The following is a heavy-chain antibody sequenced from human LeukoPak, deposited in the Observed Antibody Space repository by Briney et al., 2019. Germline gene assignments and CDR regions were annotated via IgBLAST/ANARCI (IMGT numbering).Heavy chain of an antibody. Sequence: GGSLRLSCAASGFTFSSYAMSWVRQAPGKGLEWVSVISGSGGTTYYADSVEGRFTISRDNSKNTLDLQMNSLRVEDMAVYYCAKKFGSSNWYVGFDYWGQGTLVTVSS. J-gene: IGHJ4*02. CDR1: GFTFSSYA. V-gene: IGHV3-23*01. CDR2: ISGSGGTT. D-gene: IGHD6-19*01. CDR3: AKKFGSSNWYVGFDY.